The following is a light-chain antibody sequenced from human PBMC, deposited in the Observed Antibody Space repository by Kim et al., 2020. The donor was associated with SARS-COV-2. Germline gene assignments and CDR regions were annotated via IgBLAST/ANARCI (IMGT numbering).Light chain of an antibody. CDR1: KLGDKY. V-gene: IGLV3-1*01. J-gene: IGLJ3*02. CDR3: QAWDSSTAV. Sequence: MAPGQTASITCSGSKLGDKYAYWYQKKPGQSPVLAIYQHTKRPSGISQRFSGSSSGNTATLTISRAQTMDEADYYCQAWDSSTAVFGGGTQLTVL. CDR2: QHT.